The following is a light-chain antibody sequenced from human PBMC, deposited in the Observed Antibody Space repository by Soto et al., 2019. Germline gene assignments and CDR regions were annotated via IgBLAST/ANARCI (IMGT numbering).Light chain of an antibody. J-gene: IGKJ3*01. CDR2: SGY. Sequence: EIVLTQSPGTLSLSPGERATLSCRASQGVSASYFAWYQQKPGQAPRLLIHSGYSRAPGIPDRFSGSGSGTDFTLTISRLEPEDFAVYYCQQYGSSPPFTFVPGTNVDIK. CDR1: QGVSASY. CDR3: QQYGSSPPFT. V-gene: IGKV3-20*01.